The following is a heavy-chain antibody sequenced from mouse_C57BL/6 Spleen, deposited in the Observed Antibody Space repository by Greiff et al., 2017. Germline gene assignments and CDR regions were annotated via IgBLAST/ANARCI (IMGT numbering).Heavy chain of an antibody. D-gene: IGHD1-1*01. CDR3: ARRNYGSSDRYFDY. J-gene: IGHJ2*01. CDR1: GYTFTDYY. CDR2: IYPNNGGN. Sequence: VQLQQSGPELVKPGASVKMSCKASGYTFTDYYMHWVKQSHGKSLEWIGYIYPNNGGNGYNQKFKGTATLTVDKSSSTAYMKLLSLPSEDAAVFYCARRNYGSSDRYFDYWGQGTTLTVSS. V-gene: IGHV1-34*01.